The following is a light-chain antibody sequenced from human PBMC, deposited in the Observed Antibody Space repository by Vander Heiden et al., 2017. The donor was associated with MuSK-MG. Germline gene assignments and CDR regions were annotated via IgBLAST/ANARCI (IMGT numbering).Light chain of an antibody. CDR1: QSFSSSY. J-gene: IGKJ1*01. CDR2: GAS. CDR3: QQYGSPFTWT. Sequence: EFVLTQSPGTLPLPLGERATLSCRASQSFSSSYLAWYQQKPGQAPRLLIYGASSRATGIPDRFSGSGSGTDFTLTISRLEPEEFAVYYCQQYGSPFTWTFGQGTKVEIK. V-gene: IGKV3-20*01.